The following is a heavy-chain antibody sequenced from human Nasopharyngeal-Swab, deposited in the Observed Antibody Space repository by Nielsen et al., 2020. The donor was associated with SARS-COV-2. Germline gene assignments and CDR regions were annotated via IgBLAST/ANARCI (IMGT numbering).Heavy chain of an antibody. Sequence: GESLKISCAASGFTFSSYGMHWVRQAPGKGLEWVAVISYDGSNKYYAGSVKGRFTISRDNSKNTLYLQMNSLRAEDTAVYYCAKVFDSAWATGAFDIWGQGTMVTVSS. J-gene: IGHJ3*02. CDR3: AKVFDSAWATGAFDI. V-gene: IGHV3-30*18. CDR2: ISYDGSNK. CDR1: GFTFSSYG. D-gene: IGHD1-26*01.